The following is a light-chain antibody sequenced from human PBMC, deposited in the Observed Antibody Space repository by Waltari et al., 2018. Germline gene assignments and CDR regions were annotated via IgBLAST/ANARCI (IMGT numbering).Light chain of an antibody. CDR3: QSADSSGTYPSV. CDR2: KDT. J-gene: IGLJ3*02. V-gene: IGLV3-25*03. CDR1: ALPKQY. Sequence: SYELTQPPSVSVSPGQTARITCSGDALPKQYADWYQQKPGQAPMLLIFKDTDRPSGIPERFSGSSSGTTVTLTISGVQTEDEADYYCQSADSSGTYPSVFGGGTKLTVL.